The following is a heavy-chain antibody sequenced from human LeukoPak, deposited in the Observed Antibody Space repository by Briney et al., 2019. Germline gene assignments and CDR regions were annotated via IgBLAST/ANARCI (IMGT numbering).Heavy chain of an antibody. CDR1: GGSISSSSYY. J-gene: IGHJ4*02. D-gene: IGHD3-22*01. CDR2: IYYSGST. V-gene: IGHV4-39*07. CDR3: ARDEGSAYPFDY. Sequence: SETLPLTCTVSGGSISSSSYYWGWIRQPPGKGLEWIGSIYYSGSTYYNPSLKSRVTISVDTSKNQFSLNLNSVTAADTAVYFCARDEGSAYPFDYWGQGTLVTVSS.